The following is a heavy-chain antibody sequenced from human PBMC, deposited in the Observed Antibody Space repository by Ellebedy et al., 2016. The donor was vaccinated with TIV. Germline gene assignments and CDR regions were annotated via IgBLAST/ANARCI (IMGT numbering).Heavy chain of an antibody. D-gene: IGHD3-3*01. CDR1: GFTFSRYS. CDR2: ISSSSSYI. CDR3: ASGYDFWSGYMATGFDP. J-gene: IGHJ5*02. V-gene: IGHV3-21*01. Sequence: PGGSLRLSCAASGFTFSRYSMNWVRQAPGKGLEWVSSISSSSSYIYYADSVKGRFTISRDNAKNSLYLQMNSLRAEDTAVYYCASGYDFWSGYMATGFDPWGQGTLVTVSS.